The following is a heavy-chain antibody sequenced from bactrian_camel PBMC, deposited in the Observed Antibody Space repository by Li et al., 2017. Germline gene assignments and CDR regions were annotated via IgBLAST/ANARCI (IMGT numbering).Heavy chain of an antibody. CDR3: AARNSIRFRCPLSLGEYADNY. J-gene: IGHJ4*01. V-gene: IGHV3S1*01. CDR2: IDTVPFT. Sequence: VQLVESGGGSVQTGGSLRLSCADSGYHHSAYCLAWFRQAPGKAREGVARIDTVPFTTYANSLKGRFSISIDKNKNILYLQMNNLKPEDTAMYYCAARNSIRFRCPLSLGEYADNYWGQGTQVTVS. CDR1: GYHHSAYC. D-gene: IGHD5*01.